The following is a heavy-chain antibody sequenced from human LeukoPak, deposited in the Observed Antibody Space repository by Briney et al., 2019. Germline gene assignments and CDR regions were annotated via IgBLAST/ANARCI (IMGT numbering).Heavy chain of an antibody. CDR3: ARDRVRYYDSSGYSNWFDP. V-gene: IGHV4-30-2*01. D-gene: IGHD3-22*01. CDR1: GGSISSGGYS. CDR2: IYHSGST. Sequence: SETLSLTCAVSGGSISSGGYSWSWIWQPPGKGLEWIGYIYHSGSTYYNPSLKSRVTISVDRSKNQFSLKLSSVTAADTAVYYCARDRVRYYDSSGYSNWFDPWGQGTLVTVSS. J-gene: IGHJ5*02.